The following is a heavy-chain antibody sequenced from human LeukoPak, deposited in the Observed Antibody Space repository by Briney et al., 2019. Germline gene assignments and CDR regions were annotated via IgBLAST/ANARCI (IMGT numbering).Heavy chain of an antibody. CDR3: VKPFSGSYYGYFDY. CDR1: GFTFSSSA. V-gene: IGHV3-64D*06. J-gene: IGHJ4*02. Sequence: PGGSLRLSCSAPGFTFSSSAMHWVRQAPGKGLEYVSAISSSGGSTYYADSVKGRFTISRDNSKNTLYLQMSSLRADDTAVYYCVKPFSGSYYGYFDYWGQGTLVTVSS. D-gene: IGHD1-26*01. CDR2: ISSSGGST.